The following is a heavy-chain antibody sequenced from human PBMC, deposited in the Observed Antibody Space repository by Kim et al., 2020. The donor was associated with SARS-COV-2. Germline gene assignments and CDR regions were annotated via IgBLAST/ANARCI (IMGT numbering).Heavy chain of an antibody. Sequence: YGDSVKGRFTISRDDSRNTFYLQLSSLTSADTAVYFCARGAGGYYDHWGQGTLVTVSS. CDR3: ARGAGGYYDH. D-gene: IGHD3-10*01. V-gene: IGHV3-23*05. J-gene: IGHJ5*02.